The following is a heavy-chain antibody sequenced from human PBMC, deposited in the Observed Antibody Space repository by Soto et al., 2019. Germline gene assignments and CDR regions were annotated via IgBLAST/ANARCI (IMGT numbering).Heavy chain of an antibody. V-gene: IGHV3-74*01. Sequence: PGGSLRLSCAASGFTFSYYWMHWVRQAPGKGLVWVSRINGDGSSTSYADSVKGRFTVSRDNAKNTLYLQMNSLRAEDTAVYYCARDVETVVVAGAFDFWGQGTLVTVSS. CDR1: GFTFSYYW. CDR2: INGDGSST. CDR3: ARDVETVVVAGAFDF. D-gene: IGHD2-15*01. J-gene: IGHJ4*02.